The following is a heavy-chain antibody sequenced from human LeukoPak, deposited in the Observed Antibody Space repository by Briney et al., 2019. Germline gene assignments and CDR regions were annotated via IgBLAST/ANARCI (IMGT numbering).Heavy chain of an antibody. D-gene: IGHD6-13*01. CDR2: IYTSGST. CDR3: ARDIGIAAAGHRNWFDP. V-gene: IGHV4-4*07. Sequence: SETLSLTCTVSGGSISGYYWSWIRQPAGKGLEWIGRIYTSGSTNYNPSLKSRVTMSVDTSKNQFSLKLSSVTAADTAVYYCARDIGIAAAGHRNWFDPWGQGTLVTVSS. CDR1: GGSISGYY. J-gene: IGHJ5*02.